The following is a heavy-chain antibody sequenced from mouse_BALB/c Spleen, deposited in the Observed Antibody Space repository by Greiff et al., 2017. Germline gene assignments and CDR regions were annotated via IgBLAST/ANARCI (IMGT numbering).Heavy chain of an antibody. J-gene: IGHJ4*01. D-gene: IGHD1-1*01. V-gene: IGHV5-4*02. CDR1: GFTFSDYY. Sequence: EVKLVESGGGLVKPGGSLKLSCAASGFTFSDYYMYWVRQTPEKRLEWVATISDGGSYTYYPDSVKGRFTISRDNAKNNLYLQMSSLKSEDTAMYYCARDQTTGYYAMDYWGQGTSVTVSS. CDR3: ARDQTTGYYAMDY. CDR2: ISDGGSYT.